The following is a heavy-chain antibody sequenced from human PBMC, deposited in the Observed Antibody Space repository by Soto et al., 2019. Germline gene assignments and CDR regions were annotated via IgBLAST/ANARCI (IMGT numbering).Heavy chain of an antibody. V-gene: IGHV1-69*13. D-gene: IGHD3-22*01. CDR1: GGTFSSYA. CDR2: IIPIFGTA. Sequence: EASVKVSCKASGGTFSSYAISWVRQAPGQGLEWMGGIIPIFGTANYAQKFQGRVTITADESTSTAYMELSSLRSEDTAVYYCARLYYDSSGYYYAGGDYWGQGTLVTVSS. CDR3: ARLYYDSSGYYYAGGDY. J-gene: IGHJ4*02.